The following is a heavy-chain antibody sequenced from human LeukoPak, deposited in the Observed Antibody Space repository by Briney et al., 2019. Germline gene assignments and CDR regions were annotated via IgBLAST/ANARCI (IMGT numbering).Heavy chain of an antibody. CDR3: AKLWFGEDYFDY. CDR2: IKQDGSEK. D-gene: IGHD3-10*01. CDR1: VFTFSIYC. V-gene: IGHV3-7*03. J-gene: IGHJ4*02. Sequence: PGGSLRLSCAPSVFTFSIYCTSWVPDAPGGGLEWVANIKQDGSEKYYVDSVKGRFTISRDNAKNSLYLQMNSLRAEDTAVYYCAKLWFGEDYFDYWGQGTLVTVSS.